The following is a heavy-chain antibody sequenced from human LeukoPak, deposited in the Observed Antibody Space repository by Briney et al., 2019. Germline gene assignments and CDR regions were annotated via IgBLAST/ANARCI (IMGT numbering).Heavy chain of an antibody. D-gene: IGHD2-21*02. Sequence: PGGSLRLSCAASGLPFSSNAMSWVRPAPGKGLEWVSTIRGNYGSTYYADSVKGRFTISRDNFKNTVFLRMNSLRAEDTAVYYCAKVVLLLTASDAFDFWGEGTKVTVSS. CDR3: AKVVLLLTASDAFDF. J-gene: IGHJ3*01. V-gene: IGHV3-23*01. CDR1: GLPFSSNA. CDR2: IRGNYGST.